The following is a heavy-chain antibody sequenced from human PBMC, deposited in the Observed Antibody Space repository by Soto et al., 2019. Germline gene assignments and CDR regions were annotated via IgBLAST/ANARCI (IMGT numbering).Heavy chain of an antibody. J-gene: IGHJ5*02. CDR3: ARHHRAYYYDSSGLNWFDP. Sequence: SWVRQMPGKGLEWMGRIDPSDSYTNYSPSFQGHVTISADKSISTAYLQWSSLKASDTAMYYCARHHRAYYYDSSGLNWFDPWGQGTLVTVSS. D-gene: IGHD3-22*01. V-gene: IGHV5-10-1*01. CDR2: IDPSDSYT.